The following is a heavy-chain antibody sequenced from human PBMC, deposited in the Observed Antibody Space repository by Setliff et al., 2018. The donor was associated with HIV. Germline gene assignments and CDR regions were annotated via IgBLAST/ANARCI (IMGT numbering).Heavy chain of an antibody. V-gene: IGHV1-2*06. CDR3: ARDWSMTSRESNWFEP. J-gene: IGHJ5*02. Sequence: GASVQVSCKASGYTFTDYFMHWVRQAPGQGLEWMGRINPKTGDTKYKQKFQGRVTMTRDTSINTAYMELSSLTSDDTAVYYCARDWSMTSRESNWFEPWGQGTLVTVSS. CDR2: INPKTGDT. CDR1: GYTFTDYF. D-gene: IGHD6-6*01.